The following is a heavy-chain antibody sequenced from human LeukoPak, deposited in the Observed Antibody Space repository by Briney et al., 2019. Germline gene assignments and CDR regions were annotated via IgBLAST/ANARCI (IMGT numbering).Heavy chain of an antibody. D-gene: IGHD4-17*01. CDR3: ARDGYGDYSRNYFDY. V-gene: IGHV3-48*03. CDR1: GFTFSSYE. CDR2: ISSSGSTI. J-gene: IGHJ4*02. Sequence: GGSLRLSCAASGFTFSSYEMNWVRPAPGKGLEYGSYISSSGSTIYCADSVKGRFTISRDNAKNSLYLQMNSLRAEDTAVYYCARDGYGDYSRNYFDYWGQGTLVTVSS.